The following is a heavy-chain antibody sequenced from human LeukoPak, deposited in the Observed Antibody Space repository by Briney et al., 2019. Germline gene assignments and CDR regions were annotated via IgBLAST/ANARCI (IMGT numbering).Heavy chain of an antibody. J-gene: IGHJ4*02. D-gene: IGHD5-18*01. CDR2: IGGRGGGT. Sequence: GGSLGLSCAASGFTFSSYAMTWVRQAPGKGLEWVSAIGGRGGGTYYADSVKGRFTISRDNSKNTLYLQMNSLRAEDTAVYYCAKGYNYGYDFWGQGTLVAVSS. V-gene: IGHV3-23*01. CDR1: GFTFSSYA. CDR3: AKGYNYGYDF.